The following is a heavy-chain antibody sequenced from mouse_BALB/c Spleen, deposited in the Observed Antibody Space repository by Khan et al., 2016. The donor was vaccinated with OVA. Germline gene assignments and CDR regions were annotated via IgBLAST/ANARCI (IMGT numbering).Heavy chain of an antibody. V-gene: IGHV2-3*01. CDR2: IWGDGST. CDR1: GFPLTSYG. Sequence: QVQLKESGPGLVAPSQSLSITCTVPGFPLTSYGVNWVRQPPGKGLEWLGVIWGDGSTNYHSTLMSRLSISKDNSQSQLFLKLSSLQTDDTATYYCAKWGTANYYAMDYWGQGTSVTVSS. CDR3: AKWGTANYYAMDY. J-gene: IGHJ4*01. D-gene: IGHD1-2*01.